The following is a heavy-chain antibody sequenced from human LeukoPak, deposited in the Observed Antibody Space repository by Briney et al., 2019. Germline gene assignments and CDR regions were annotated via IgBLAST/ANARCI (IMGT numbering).Heavy chain of an antibody. CDR2: IYYSGST. CDR1: GGSISSYY. Sequence: SETLSLTCTVSGGSISSYYWSWIRQPPGKGLEWIGYIYYSGSTNYNPSLKSRVTISVDTSKNQFSLKLSSVTAADTAVYYCARAQPTMVRGVYFDYWGQGTLVTVSS. D-gene: IGHD3-10*01. CDR3: ARAQPTMVRGVYFDY. V-gene: IGHV4-59*01. J-gene: IGHJ4*02.